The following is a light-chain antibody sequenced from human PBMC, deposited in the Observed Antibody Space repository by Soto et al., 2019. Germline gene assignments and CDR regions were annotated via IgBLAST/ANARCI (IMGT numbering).Light chain of an antibody. CDR3: QQYNSYSPYT. Sequence: DIQMTQSPSTLSASVGDRVTITCRASQSISSWLAWYQQKPGKAPKLLIYKASSLESGVPSRFSGSGSGTEFTHTISSLQPDDFATSYCQQYNSYSPYTFGQGNKLEIK. CDR2: KAS. CDR1: QSISSW. J-gene: IGKJ2*01. V-gene: IGKV1-5*03.